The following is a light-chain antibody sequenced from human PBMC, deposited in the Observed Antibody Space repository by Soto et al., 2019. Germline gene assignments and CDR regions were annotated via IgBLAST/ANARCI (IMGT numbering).Light chain of an antibody. CDR2: KAS. CDR1: QSISSW. CDR3: QQYSTYSWT. J-gene: IGKJ1*01. V-gene: IGKV1-5*03. Sequence: DIQMTQSPSTLSASVGDRVTITCRASQSISSWLAWYQQKPGKAPKLLIYKASNLESGVPSRFSGSGSGTEFTLTISSLQPEDFATYYCQQYSTYSWTFGQGTQVEIK.